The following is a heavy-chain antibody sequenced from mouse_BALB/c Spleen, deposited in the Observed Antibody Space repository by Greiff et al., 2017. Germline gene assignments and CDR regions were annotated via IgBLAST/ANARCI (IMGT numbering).Heavy chain of an antibody. Sequence: EVQVVESGGGLVKPGGSLKLSCAASGFTFSSYAMSWVRQTPEKRLEWVATISSGGSYTYYPDSVKGRFTISRDNAKNTLYLQMSSLRSEDTAMYYCARRGFITTVVDYWYFDVWGAGTTVTVSS. J-gene: IGHJ1*01. CDR1: GFTFSSYA. CDR2: ISSGGSYT. V-gene: IGHV5-9-3*01. CDR3: ARRGFITTVVDYWYFDV. D-gene: IGHD1-1*01.